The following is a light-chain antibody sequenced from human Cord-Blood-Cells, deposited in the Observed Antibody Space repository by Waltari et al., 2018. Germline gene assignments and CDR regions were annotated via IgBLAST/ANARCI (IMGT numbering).Light chain of an antibody. CDR2: DVS. J-gene: IGLJ2*01. Sequence: QSALTQPRSVSGSPGQSVTISCTGTSSDVDGYNYVSWYQQHPVKAPKLMIYDVSKRPSGVPDRFSGSKSGNTASLTISGLQAEDEADYYCCSYAGSYTLVFGGGTKLTVL. CDR3: CSYAGSYTLV. V-gene: IGLV2-11*01. CDR1: SSDVDGYNY.